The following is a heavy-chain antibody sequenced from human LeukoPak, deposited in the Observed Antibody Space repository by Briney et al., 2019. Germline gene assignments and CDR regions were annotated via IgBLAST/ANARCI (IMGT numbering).Heavy chain of an antibody. CDR2: IKEDGSAK. J-gene: IGHJ6*02. V-gene: IGHV3-7*05. Sequence: GRSLRLSCAASGFIFSTYWMNWVRQAPGKGLEWVANIKEDGSAKYYVDSVKGRFTISRDNAKNSLYLQMNSLRAEDTAVYYCVMDMDVWGQGTTVTVSS. CDR3: VMDMDV. CDR1: GFIFSTYW.